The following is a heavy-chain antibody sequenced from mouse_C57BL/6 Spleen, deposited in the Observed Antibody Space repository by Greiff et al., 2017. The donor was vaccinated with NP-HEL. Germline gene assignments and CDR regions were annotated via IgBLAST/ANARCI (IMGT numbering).Heavy chain of an antibody. CDR2: INPSSGYT. D-gene: IGHD1-1*01. CDR1: GYTFTSYT. Sequence: VQLQQSGAELARPGASVKMSCTASGYTFTSYTMHWVKQRPGQGLEWIGYINPSSGYTKYNQKFKDKATLTADKSSSTAYMQLSSLTSEDSAVYYCARNYYGSSTSFAYWGQGTLVTVSA. CDR3: ARNYYGSSTSFAY. J-gene: IGHJ3*01. V-gene: IGHV1-4*01.